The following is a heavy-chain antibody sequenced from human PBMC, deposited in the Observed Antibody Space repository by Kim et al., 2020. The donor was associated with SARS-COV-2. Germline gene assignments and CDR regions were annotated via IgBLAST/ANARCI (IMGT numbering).Heavy chain of an antibody. CDR3: ARVGAYYYDSSGSYYFDY. V-gene: IGHV1-18*01. CDR2: ISAYNGNT. CDR1: GYTFTSYG. D-gene: IGHD3-22*01. J-gene: IGHJ4*02. Sequence: ASVKVSCKASGYTFTSYGISWVRQAPGQGLEWMGWISAYNGNTNYAQKLQGRVTMTTDTSTSTAYMELRSLRSDDTAVYYCARVGAYYYDSSGSYYFDYWGQGTLVTVSS.